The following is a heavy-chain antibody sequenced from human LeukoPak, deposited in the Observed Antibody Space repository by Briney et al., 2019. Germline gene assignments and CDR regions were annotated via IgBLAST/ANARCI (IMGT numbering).Heavy chain of an antibody. D-gene: IGHD2-2*01. CDR1: GFTVSSNY. CDR3: ARDYIYLPAASFDP. CDR2: IYSGGNT. V-gene: IGHV3-53*01. Sequence: PGGSLRLSCAASGFTVSSNYMSWVRQAPGKGLEWVSIIYSGGNTYYADSVKGRFTISRDNSKNTLYFQMNSLRAEDTAVYYCARDYIYLPAASFDPWGQGTLVTVSS. J-gene: IGHJ5*02.